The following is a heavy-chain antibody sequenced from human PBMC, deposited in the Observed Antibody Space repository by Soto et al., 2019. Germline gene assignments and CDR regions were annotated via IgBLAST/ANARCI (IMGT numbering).Heavy chain of an antibody. Sequence: GGSLRLSCAASGFTFSSYAMHWVRQAPGKGLEWVAVISYDGSNKYYADSVKGRFTISRDNSKNTLYLQMNSLRAEDTAVYYCARDQPNPDYYDSSGTFAYWGQGTLVTVSS. J-gene: IGHJ4*02. CDR2: ISYDGSNK. CDR1: GFTFSSYA. V-gene: IGHV3-30-3*01. CDR3: ARDQPNPDYYDSSGTFAY. D-gene: IGHD3-22*01.